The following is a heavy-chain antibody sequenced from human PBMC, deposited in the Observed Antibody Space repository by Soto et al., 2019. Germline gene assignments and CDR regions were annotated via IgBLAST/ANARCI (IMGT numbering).Heavy chain of an antibody. CDR2: IIPIFGTV. CDR1: GGTFSSYA. Sequence: QVQLVQSGAEVKKPGSSVKVSCKASGGTFSSYAISWVRQAPGQGLEWMGGIIPIFGTVNYAQKFQGRVTITADESTSTAYMELSSLRSEDTAVYYCARRPYYYGSGSQSPLDYWGQGTLVTVSS. V-gene: IGHV1-69*12. J-gene: IGHJ4*02. D-gene: IGHD3-10*01. CDR3: ARRPYYYGSGSQSPLDY.